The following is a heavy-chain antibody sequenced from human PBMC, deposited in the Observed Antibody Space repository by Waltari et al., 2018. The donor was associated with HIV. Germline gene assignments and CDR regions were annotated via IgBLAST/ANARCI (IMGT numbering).Heavy chain of an antibody. CDR3: ARGYMIDTFDI. V-gene: IGHV3-7*04. CDR1: GFTFSSYW. Sequence: EVQLVESGGGLVQPGGSLRLSCAASGFTFSSYWMSWVRQAPGKGLRWVANIKQAVSAKYYVASVKARFTIARDHATNSLYLQMNSLRAEDTAVYYCARGYMIDTFDIWGQGTMVTVSS. D-gene: IGHD3-22*01. J-gene: IGHJ3*02. CDR2: IKQAVSAK.